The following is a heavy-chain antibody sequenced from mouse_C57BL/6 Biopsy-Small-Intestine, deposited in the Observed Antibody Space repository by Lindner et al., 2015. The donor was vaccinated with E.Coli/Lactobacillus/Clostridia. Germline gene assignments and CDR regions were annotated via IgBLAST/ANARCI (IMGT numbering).Heavy chain of an antibody. CDR2: ITTGSNII. CDR3: IRGFDY. J-gene: IGHJ2*01. V-gene: IGHV5-17*01. CDR1: GFTFSEYG. Sequence: VQLQESGGGLVKPGGSLKLSCAASGFTFSEYGMHWVRQAPEKGLEWLAYITTGSNIIYYADTVKGRFTVSRDNAKNTLFLQMTSLRSEDTAMYYCIRGFDYWGQGTTLTVS.